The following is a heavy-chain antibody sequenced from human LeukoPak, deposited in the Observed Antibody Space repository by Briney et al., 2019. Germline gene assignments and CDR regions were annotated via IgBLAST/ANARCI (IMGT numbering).Heavy chain of an antibody. CDR3: ARQYGSGSAYTPVVDL. V-gene: IGHV4-39*01. CDR1: GGSISSHYY. Sequence: SETLSLTCTVSGGSISSHYYRIWIRQPPGKGLEWIGSIYYSGSTYYNPSLKSRVTISLDTSKNQFSLKLTSLTAEETAVFYCARQYGSGSAYTPVVDLWGQGTLVTVSS. J-gene: IGHJ4*02. D-gene: IGHD3-10*01. CDR2: IYYSGST.